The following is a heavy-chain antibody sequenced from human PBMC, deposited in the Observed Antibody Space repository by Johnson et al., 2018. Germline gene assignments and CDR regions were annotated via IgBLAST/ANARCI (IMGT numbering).Heavy chain of an antibody. V-gene: IGHV3-30*18. J-gene: IGHJ4*02. D-gene: IGHD6-19*01. CDR3: AKDRGWLSQY. CDR1: GFTFNSYD. Sequence: QVQLQESGGGVVQPGRSLRLSCAASGFTFNSYDMHWVRQAPGKGLEWVAVISYDGSNKDYADSVKGRFTISRDNFKNTLYLQMNSLRAEDTAFYYCAKDRGWLSQYWGQGTLVTVSS. CDR2: ISYDGSNK.